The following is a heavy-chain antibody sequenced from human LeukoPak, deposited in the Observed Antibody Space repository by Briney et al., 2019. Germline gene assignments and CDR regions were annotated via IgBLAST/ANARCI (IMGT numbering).Heavy chain of an antibody. D-gene: IGHD3-10*01. CDR3: AKDHSAKGYYFDY. Sequence: GGSLRLSCAASGFTFSSYGMHWVSQAPGKGLQWVAFIRYDGSNKYYADSVKGRFTISRDNSKNTLYLQMNSLRAEDTAVYYCAKDHSAKGYYFDYWGQGTLVTVSS. V-gene: IGHV3-30*02. CDR2: IRYDGSNK. CDR1: GFTFSSYG. J-gene: IGHJ4*02.